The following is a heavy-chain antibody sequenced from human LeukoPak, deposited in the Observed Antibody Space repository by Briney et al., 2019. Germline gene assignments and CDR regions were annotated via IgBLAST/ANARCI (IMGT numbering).Heavy chain of an antibody. J-gene: IGHJ3*02. V-gene: IGHV4-4*07. Sequence: PSETLSLTCTVSGGSISSYYWSWIRQPAGKGLEWIGRIYTSGSTNYNPSLKSRVTMSVDTSKSQSSLKLSSVTAADTAVYYCARDLYYDSSGYYYGDDAFDIWGQGTMVTVSS. CDR3: ARDLYYDSSGYYYGDDAFDI. D-gene: IGHD3-22*01. CDR2: IYTSGST. CDR1: GGSISSYY.